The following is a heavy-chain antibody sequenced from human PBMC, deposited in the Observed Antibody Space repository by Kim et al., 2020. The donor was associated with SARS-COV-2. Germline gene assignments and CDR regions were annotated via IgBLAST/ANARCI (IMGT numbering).Heavy chain of an antibody. Sequence: SETLSLTCAVSGFSIGSGNWWTWVRQSPEKVLEWIGEVHHDGGTNYNPSLKSRVTIFMDKSKNEFSLKLTSVTAADTAIYYCARAWSISPSADSWGQGTLVIVSS. CDR2: VHHDGGT. V-gene: IGHV4-4*02. D-gene: IGHD2-8*02. CDR3: ARAWSISPSADS. CDR1: GFSIGSGNW. J-gene: IGHJ4*02.